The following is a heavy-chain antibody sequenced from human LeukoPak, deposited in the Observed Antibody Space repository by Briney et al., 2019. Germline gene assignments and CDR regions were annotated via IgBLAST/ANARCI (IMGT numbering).Heavy chain of an antibody. CDR3: ARGFIRSARYYYDSSGYYQKTHNWFDP. J-gene: IGHJ5*02. Sequence: SETLSLTCTVSGGSISSYYWSWIRQPPGKGLEWIGYIYYSGSTNYNPSLKSRVTISVDTSKNQFSLKLSSVTAADTAVYYCARGFIRSARYYYDSSGYYQKTHNWFDPWGQGTLVTVSS. D-gene: IGHD3-22*01. V-gene: IGHV4-59*12. CDR2: IYYSGST. CDR1: GGSISSYY.